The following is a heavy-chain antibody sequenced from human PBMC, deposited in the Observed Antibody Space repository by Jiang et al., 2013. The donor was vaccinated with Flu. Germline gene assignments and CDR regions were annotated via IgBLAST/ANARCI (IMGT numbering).Heavy chain of an antibody. D-gene: IGHD3-22*01. Sequence: QTLSLTCAISGDSVSSNSAAWNWIRQSPSRGLEWLGRTYYRSKWYNDYAVSVKSRITINPDTSKNQFSLQLNSVTPEDTAVYYCARATGVYDSSGYYYGTVDYWGQGTLVTVSS. CDR1: GDSVSSNSAA. CDR3: ARATGVYDSSGYYYGTVDY. V-gene: IGHV6-1*01. J-gene: IGHJ4*02. CDR2: TYYRSKWYN.